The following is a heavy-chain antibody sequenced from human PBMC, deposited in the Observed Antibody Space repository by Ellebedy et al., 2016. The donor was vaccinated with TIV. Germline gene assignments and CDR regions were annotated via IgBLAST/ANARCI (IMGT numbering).Heavy chain of an antibody. CDR2: IYSGGST. D-gene: IGHD5-18*01. J-gene: IGHJ4*02. CDR3: ARKYIYGFN. V-gene: IGHV3-66*01. CDR1: GFTVSSNY. Sequence: GESLKISCAASGFTVSSNYMRWVRQAPGKGLEWVSVIYSGGSTYYADSVKGRFTISRDNSKNTLYLQMNSLRAEDTAVYYCARKYIYGFNWGQGTLVTVSS.